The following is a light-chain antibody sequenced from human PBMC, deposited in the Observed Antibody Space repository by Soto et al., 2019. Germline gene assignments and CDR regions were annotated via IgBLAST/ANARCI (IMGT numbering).Light chain of an antibody. CDR3: QQIHNWPT. CDR1: QSINSY. J-gene: IGKJ1*01. Sequence: EILMTQSPSSLSVSLGESATLSCRASQSINSYLTWYQQKPGQVPRLLIYAASSRQSGIPSRFSGSGSGTDFTLTISSLQSEDFAFYYCQQIHNWPTFGQGTKVDI. V-gene: IGKV3-15*01. CDR2: AAS.